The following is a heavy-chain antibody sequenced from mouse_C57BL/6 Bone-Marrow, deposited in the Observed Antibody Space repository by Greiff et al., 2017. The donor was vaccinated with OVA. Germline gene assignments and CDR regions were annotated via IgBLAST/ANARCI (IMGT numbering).Heavy chain of an antibody. Sequence: DVKLQESGAELVRPGSSVKMSCKTSGYTFTSYGINWVKQRPGQGLEWIGYIYIGNGYTEYNEKFKGKATLTSDTSSSTAYMQLSSLTSEDSAIYFCASRYYYGSSYGFDYWGQGTTLTVSS. CDR1: GYTFTSYG. D-gene: IGHD1-1*01. CDR2: IYIGNGYT. CDR3: ASRYYYGSSYGFDY. J-gene: IGHJ2*01. V-gene: IGHV1-58*01.